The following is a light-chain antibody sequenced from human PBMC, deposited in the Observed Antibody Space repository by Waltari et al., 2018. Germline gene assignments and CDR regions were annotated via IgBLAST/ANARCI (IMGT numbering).Light chain of an antibody. CDR1: QSVLYSSNDKNP. CDR3: QQYYYTPYT. V-gene: IGKV4-1*01. Sequence: DIVMTQSPDSLALSLGARANLSCKSSQSVLYSSNDKNPLAWYQQKPVQPPELLIYWASTRESGVPDRFSGSVSGTDFTLAINNLQAEGVAVYYCQQYYYTPYTFGQGTKQKI. CDR2: WAS. J-gene: IGKJ2*01.